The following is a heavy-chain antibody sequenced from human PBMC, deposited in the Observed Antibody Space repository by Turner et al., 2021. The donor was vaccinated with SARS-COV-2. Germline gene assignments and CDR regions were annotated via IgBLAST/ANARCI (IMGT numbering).Heavy chain of an antibody. V-gene: IGHV3-30*18. CDR2: ISYDGSNK. CDR3: ANGGYCTNGVCSRVPSHFDY. CDR1: GFTFCSYG. J-gene: IGHJ4*02. D-gene: IGHD2-8*01. Sequence: QVQLVESGGGVVQPGRSLRLSCAASGFTFCSYGMHWVRQAPGKGLEWVAVISYDGSNKYYADSVKGRFTISRDNSKNTLYLQMNSLRAEDTAVYYCANGGYCTNGVCSRVPSHFDYWGQGTLVTVSS.